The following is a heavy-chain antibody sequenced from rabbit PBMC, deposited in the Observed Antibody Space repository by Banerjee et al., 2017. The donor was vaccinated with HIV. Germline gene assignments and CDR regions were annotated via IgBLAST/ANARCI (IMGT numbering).Heavy chain of an antibody. J-gene: IGHJ4*01. CDR2: IWTDSGST. Sequence: QSLEESGGGLVQPEGSLTLTCTASGFSFSSSYYMCWVRQAPGRGLEWIGCIWTDSGSTYYANWAKGRFTISKTSLTAVTLQMTRLTAADTATFFCARGTGYAGDGLDLWGPGTLVTVS. CDR3: ARGTGYAGDGLDL. D-gene: IGHD4-2*01. V-gene: IGHV1S40*01. CDR1: GFSFSSSYY.